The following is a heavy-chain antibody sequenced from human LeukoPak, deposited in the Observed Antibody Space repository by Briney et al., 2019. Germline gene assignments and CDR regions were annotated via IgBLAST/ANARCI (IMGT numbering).Heavy chain of an antibody. CDR2: IYYSGST. CDR1: GGSISSYY. V-gene: IGHV4-59*08. D-gene: IGHD2-21*02. CDR3: ARSPDCGGDCTWFDP. J-gene: IGHJ5*02. Sequence: PSGTLSLTCTVSGGSISSYYWSWIRQPPGKGLEWIGYIYYSGSTNYNPSLKSQVTISVDTSKNQFSLKLSSVTAADTAVYYCARSPDCGGDCTWFDPWGQGTPVTVSS.